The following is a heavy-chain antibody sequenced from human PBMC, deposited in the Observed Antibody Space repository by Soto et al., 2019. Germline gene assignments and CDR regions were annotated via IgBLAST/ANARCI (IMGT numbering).Heavy chain of an antibody. D-gene: IGHD6-19*01. Sequence: SQTLSLTCDISGDSVSGKSAAWNWIRQSPSRGLEWLGRTYYRSNWYYDYAVSVKSRITITPDTSKNQFSVQLTSVTPEDTAVYYCARAPFGSGWYVYYFDYWGQGAVVTVSS. J-gene: IGHJ4*02. V-gene: IGHV6-1*01. CDR2: TYYRSNWYY. CDR3: ARAPFGSGWYVYYFDY. CDR1: GDSVSGKSAA.